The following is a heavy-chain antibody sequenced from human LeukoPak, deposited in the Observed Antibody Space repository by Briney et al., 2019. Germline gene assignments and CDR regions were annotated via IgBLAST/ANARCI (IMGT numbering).Heavy chain of an antibody. CDR3: ARPRFHYDSSGAFDI. V-gene: IGHV3-21*01. D-gene: IGHD3-22*01. CDR1: GFTFSSYS. Sequence: GGSLRLSCAASGFTFSSYSMNWVRQAPGKGLEWVSSISSSSSYIYYADSVKGRFTISRDNAKNSLYLQMNSLRAEDTAVYYCARPRFHYDSSGAFDIWGQGKMVHVPS. J-gene: IGHJ3*02. CDR2: ISSSSSYI.